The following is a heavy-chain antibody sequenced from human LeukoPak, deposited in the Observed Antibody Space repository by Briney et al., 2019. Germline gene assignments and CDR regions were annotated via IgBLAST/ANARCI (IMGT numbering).Heavy chain of an antibody. D-gene: IGHD3-22*01. V-gene: IGHV1-18*01. CDR2: ISAYNGNT. J-gene: IGHJ3*02. Sequence: ASVKVSCKASGGTFSSYAISWVRQAPGQGLEWMGWISAYNGNTNYAQRLQGRVTMTTDTSTSTAYMELRSLRSDDTAVYYCARDRDRTNSEFTYYYDPDLGDSFDIWGQGTMVTVSS. CDR1: GGTFSSYA. CDR3: ARDRDRTNSEFTYYYDPDLGDSFDI.